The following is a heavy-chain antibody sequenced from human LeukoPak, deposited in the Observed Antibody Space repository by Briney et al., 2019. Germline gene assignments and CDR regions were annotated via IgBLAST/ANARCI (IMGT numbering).Heavy chain of an antibody. Sequence: GGSLRLSCVASEFTFSSYDMTWVRQAPGKGLEWVASISDSGRYIFSADSMRGRFTISRDNSAKTLYLEIYSLRVDDTATYFCGGKFPGAAYYFDSWGQGTLVAVSS. CDR2: ISDSGRYI. CDR3: GGKFPGAAYYFDS. CDR1: EFTFSSYD. J-gene: IGHJ4*02. V-gene: IGHV3-23*01. D-gene: IGHD2-21*01.